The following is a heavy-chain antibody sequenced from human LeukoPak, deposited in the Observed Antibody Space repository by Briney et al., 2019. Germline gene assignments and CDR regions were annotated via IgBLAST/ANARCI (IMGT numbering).Heavy chain of an antibody. Sequence: SVKVSCKASGGTFSSYAISWVRQAPGQGLEWMGGIIPIFGTANYAQKFQGRVTITTDESTSTAYMELSSLRSEDTAVYYCARVRIDYYDSSGYPTSGYFDYWGQGTLVTVSS. CDR1: GGTFSSYA. J-gene: IGHJ4*02. CDR2: IIPIFGTA. D-gene: IGHD3-22*01. CDR3: ARVRIDYYDSSGYPTSGYFDY. V-gene: IGHV1-69*05.